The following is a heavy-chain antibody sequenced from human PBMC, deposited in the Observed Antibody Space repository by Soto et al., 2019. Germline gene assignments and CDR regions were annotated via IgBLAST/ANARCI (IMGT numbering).Heavy chain of an antibody. D-gene: IGHD6-13*01. CDR2: MNPNSGNT. CDR1: GYTFTSYD. CDR3: ARAPKAAGSVLWFDP. J-gene: IGHJ5*02. Sequence: ASVKVSCKASGYTFTSYDINWVRLATGQGLEWMGWMNPNSGNTAYAQKFQGRVTMTRNTSISTAYMELSSLRSEDTAVYYCARAPKAAGSVLWFDPWGQGTLVTVSS. V-gene: IGHV1-8*01.